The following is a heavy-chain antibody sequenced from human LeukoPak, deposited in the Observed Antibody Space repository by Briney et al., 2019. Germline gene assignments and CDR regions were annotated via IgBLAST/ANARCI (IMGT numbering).Heavy chain of an antibody. CDR2: IYYSGST. D-gene: IGHD6-13*01. CDR1: GGSISSYY. V-gene: IGHV4-59*08. Sequence: PSETLSLTRTVSGGSISSYYWSWIRQPPGKGLEWIGYIYYSGSTNYNPSLKSRLTISVDTSNNQFSLRLSSVTAADTAVYYCARSSPGYSSTSFDYWGQGTLVTVSP. J-gene: IGHJ4*02. CDR3: ARSSPGYSSTSFDY.